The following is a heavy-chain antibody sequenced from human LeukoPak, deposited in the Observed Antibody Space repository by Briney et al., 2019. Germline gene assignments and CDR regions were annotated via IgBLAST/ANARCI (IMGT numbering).Heavy chain of an antibody. Sequence: GGSLRLSCAASGFTFSNYAMSWVRQAPGKGLEWVSTISGPGSSTYSADSVKGRFTMSRDNSKNTLYLQMNSLRAEDTAVYYCAREGVASLAAAGEWGQGTLVTVSS. V-gene: IGHV3-23*01. CDR2: ISGPGSST. CDR3: AREGVASLAAAGE. J-gene: IGHJ4*02. D-gene: IGHD6-13*01. CDR1: GFTFSNYA.